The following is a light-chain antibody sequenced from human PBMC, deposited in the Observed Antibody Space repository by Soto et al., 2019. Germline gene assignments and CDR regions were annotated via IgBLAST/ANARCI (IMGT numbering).Light chain of an antibody. V-gene: IGKV1-5*01. CDR3: QQYSSWWT. CDR2: DAS. J-gene: IGKJ1*01. CDR1: QSISSW. Sequence: DIQMTQSPSTLSASVGDRVTITCRASQSISSWLAWYQQKPGKAPKLLIYDASSLESGVPSRFSGSGSGTEFTLTISSLQPDDFATYYCQQYSSWWTFGQGTKVEIK.